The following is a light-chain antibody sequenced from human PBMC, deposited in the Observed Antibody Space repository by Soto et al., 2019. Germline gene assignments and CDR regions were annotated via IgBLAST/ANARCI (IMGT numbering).Light chain of an antibody. CDR3: QQYGNSSNT. J-gene: IGKJ4*01. Sequence: EIVLTQSPGTLSLSPGERATLSCSASQSISDYLAWYQQKPGQAPRLLIYGASSRATAIPDRFSGSGSGTDFTLTISRLEPEDFAAYYCQQYGNSSNTFGGGTKVEIK. V-gene: IGKV3-20*01. CDR1: QSISDY. CDR2: GAS.